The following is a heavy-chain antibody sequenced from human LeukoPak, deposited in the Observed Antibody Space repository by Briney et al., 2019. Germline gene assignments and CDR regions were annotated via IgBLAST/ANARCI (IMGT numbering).Heavy chain of an antibody. CDR2: LYYSGST. CDR1: GGSVSSGSYY. Sequence: SETLSLTCTVSGGSVSSGSYYWSWIRQPPGKGLEWIGYLYYSGSTNYNPSLKSRVTISVDTSKNQFSLKLSSVTAADTAVYYCARVPHRLTNTHEPLYYYYGMDVWGKGTTVTVSS. V-gene: IGHV4-61*01. CDR3: ARVPHRLTNTHEPLYYYYGMDV. D-gene: IGHD3-16*01. J-gene: IGHJ6*04.